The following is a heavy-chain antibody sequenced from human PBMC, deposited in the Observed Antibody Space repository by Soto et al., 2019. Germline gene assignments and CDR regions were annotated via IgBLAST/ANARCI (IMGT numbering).Heavy chain of an antibody. J-gene: IGHJ4*02. V-gene: IGHV3-30*03. CDR1: GFTVSTYG. D-gene: IGHD2-8*02. CDR3: TGEVASSY. CDR2: ISRDGGTK. Sequence: QVHLVESGGGVVQPGRSLRLSCAVSGFTVSTYGMHWVRQAPGKGLEWVAVISRDGGTKFYADSVKGRFTISRDNSRNTLFLEMNSLRGDDMAVYYCTGEVASSYWGKGTLVTVAS.